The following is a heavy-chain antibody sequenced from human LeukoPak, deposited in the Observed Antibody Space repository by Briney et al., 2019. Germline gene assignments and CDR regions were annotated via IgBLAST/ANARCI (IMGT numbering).Heavy chain of an antibody. J-gene: IGHJ5*02. CDR2: IYYSGST. Sequence: PSETLSLTCTVSGGSISSSSYYWGWIRQPPGKGLEWIGSIYYSGSTYYNPSLKSRVTISVDTSKNQFSLKLSSVTAADTAVYYCAKEGESGISGWGRFDPWGQGTLVTVSS. D-gene: IGHD6-19*01. CDR3: AKEGESGISGWGRFDP. V-gene: IGHV4-39*02. CDR1: GGSISSSSYY.